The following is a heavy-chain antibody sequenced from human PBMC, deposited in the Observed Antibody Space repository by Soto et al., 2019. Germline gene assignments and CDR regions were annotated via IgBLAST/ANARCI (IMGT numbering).Heavy chain of an antibody. V-gene: IGHV3-23*01. Sequence: GGSLRLSCAASGFTFSSYAMSWVRQAPGKGLEWVSAISGSGGSTYYADSVKGRFTISRDNSKNTLYLQMNSLRAEDTAVYYCAKSTGVTRYYYDSRGYYPFDYWGQGTLVTVSS. CDR2: ISGSGGST. D-gene: IGHD3-22*01. CDR3: AKSTGVTRYYYDSRGYYPFDY. CDR1: GFTFSSYA. J-gene: IGHJ4*02.